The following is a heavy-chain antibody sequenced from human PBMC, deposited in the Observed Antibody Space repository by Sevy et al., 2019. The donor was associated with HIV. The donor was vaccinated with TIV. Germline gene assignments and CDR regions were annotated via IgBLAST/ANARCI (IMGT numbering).Heavy chain of an antibody. J-gene: IGHJ5*02. D-gene: IGHD1-1*01. CDR3: ARYKSRREGEYWFDP. Sequence: SETLSLTCTVSGGSISSGAYYWSWIRQHPGTGLECIGYIYYTGSTYHNPSLRSRVTMSVDTSKNQFSLRLSSVTAADTAVYYCARYKSRREGEYWFDPWGQGTLVTVSS. CDR1: GGSISSGAYY. V-gene: IGHV4-31*03. CDR2: IYYTGST.